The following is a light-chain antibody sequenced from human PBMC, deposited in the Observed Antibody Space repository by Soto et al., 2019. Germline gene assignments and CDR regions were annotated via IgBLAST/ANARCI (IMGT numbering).Light chain of an antibody. CDR3: SAFTGTTYV. CDR2: DVS. CDR1: SSDVGGNKY. V-gene: IGLV2-14*03. Sequence: QSALTQPASVSGSPGQSITISCTGTSSDVGGNKYVSWYQHYPGKAPKLMICDVSNRPSGVSNRFSGDKSGNTASLTISGLKAEDEADYYCSAFTGTTYVFGTGTKLTVL. J-gene: IGLJ1*01.